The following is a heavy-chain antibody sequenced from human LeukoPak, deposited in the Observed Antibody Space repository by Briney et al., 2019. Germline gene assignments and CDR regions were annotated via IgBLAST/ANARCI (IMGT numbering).Heavy chain of an antibody. CDR2: INHSGSA. Sequence: SETLSCTCAVSGGSCSGYYWTWIRQPPGKGLEWIGEINHSGSANYNPSLMSRVTISLDTSKNHFSLNLSSVTAADTAVYYCARGQGTVTTHWGQGTLVTVSS. D-gene: IGHD4-17*01. V-gene: IGHV4-34*01. CDR3: ARGQGTVTTH. J-gene: IGHJ4*02. CDR1: GGSCSGYY.